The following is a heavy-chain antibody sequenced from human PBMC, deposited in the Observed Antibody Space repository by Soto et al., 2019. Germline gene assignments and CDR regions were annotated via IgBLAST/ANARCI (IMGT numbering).Heavy chain of an antibody. Sequence: GASVKVSCKASGGTFSSYAISWVRQAAGQGLEWMGGIIPIFGTANYAQKFQGRVTITADESTSTAYMELSSLRSEDTAVYYCARDSRGSYESRTGPRACSGIAVWGQGTTVSVS. J-gene: IGHJ6*01. V-gene: IGHV1-69*13. CDR1: GGTFSSYA. CDR3: ARDSRGSYESRTGPRACSGIAV. CDR2: IIPIFGTA. D-gene: IGHD2-21*01.